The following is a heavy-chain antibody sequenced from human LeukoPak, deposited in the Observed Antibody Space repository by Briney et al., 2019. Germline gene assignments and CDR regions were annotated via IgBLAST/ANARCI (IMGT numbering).Heavy chain of an antibody. CDR2: IKSDGST. CDR3: ARAPSEIGGYYPEYFRH. J-gene: IGHJ1*01. V-gene: IGHV3-74*01. Sequence: QTGGSLRLSCAAPVFTFSTYWMHWVRQAPGKGLVWVSRIKSDGSTNYAGSVKGRFTISRDNAKNTVSLQMNSLRPEDTGVYYCARAPSEIGGYYPEYFRHWGQGTLVTVSS. CDR1: VFTFSTYW. D-gene: IGHD3-22*01.